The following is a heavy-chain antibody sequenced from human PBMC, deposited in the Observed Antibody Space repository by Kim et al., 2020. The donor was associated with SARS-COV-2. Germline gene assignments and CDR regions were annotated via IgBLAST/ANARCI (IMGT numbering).Heavy chain of an antibody. CDR2: IYYSGST. V-gene: IGHV4-39*01. Sequence: SETLSLTCTVSGGSISSSSYYWGWIRQPPGKGLEWIGTIYYSGSTYYNPSLKSRVTISVDTSKNQFSLKLSSVTAADTAVYYCARQEHGTDYWGQGTLVT. CDR3: ARQEHGTDY. CDR1: GGSISSSSYY. J-gene: IGHJ4*02. D-gene: IGHD3-10*02.